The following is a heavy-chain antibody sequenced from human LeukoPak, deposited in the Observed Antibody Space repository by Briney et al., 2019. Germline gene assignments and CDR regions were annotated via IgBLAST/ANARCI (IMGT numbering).Heavy chain of an antibody. CDR3: ARDGNCSGGSCYSGYYYYSMDV. CDR2: ISSSSSYI. V-gene: IGHV3-21*01. D-gene: IGHD2-15*01. CDR1: GFTFSSYS. Sequence: GGSLRLSCAASGFTFSSYSMNWVRQAPGKGLEWVSSISSSSSYIYYADSVKGRFTISRDNAKNSLYLQMNSLRAEDTAVYYCARDGNCSGGSCYSGYYYYSMDVWGKGTTVTVSS. J-gene: IGHJ6*03.